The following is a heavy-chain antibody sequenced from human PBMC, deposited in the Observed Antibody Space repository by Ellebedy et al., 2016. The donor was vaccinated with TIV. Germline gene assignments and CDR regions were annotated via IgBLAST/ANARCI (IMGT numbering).Heavy chain of an antibody. CDR3: AMAASGFPL. Sequence: GGSLRLSCAASGFTFSSYGMDWVRQAPGKGLEWVSYISISSTIIYYADSVKGRFTISRDNAKNSLYLQMNSLRAEDTAVYYCAMAASGFPLWGQGTLVTVSS. CDR1: GFTFSSYG. V-gene: IGHV3-48*04. D-gene: IGHD6-25*01. CDR2: ISISSTII. J-gene: IGHJ4*02.